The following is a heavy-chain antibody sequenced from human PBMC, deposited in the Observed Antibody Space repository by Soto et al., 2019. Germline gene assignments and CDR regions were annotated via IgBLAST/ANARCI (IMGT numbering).Heavy chain of an antibody. Sequence: GASVKVSCKASGYTFTSYYMHWVRQAPGQGLEWMGIINPSGGSTSYARKFQGRVTMTRDTSTSTVYMELSSLRSEDTAVYYCARDLTTMVRGVPGVEYYYGMDVWGQGTTVTVSS. V-gene: IGHV1-46*01. CDR2: INPSGGST. J-gene: IGHJ6*02. D-gene: IGHD3-10*01. CDR1: GYTFTSYY. CDR3: ARDLTTMVRGVPGVEYYYGMDV.